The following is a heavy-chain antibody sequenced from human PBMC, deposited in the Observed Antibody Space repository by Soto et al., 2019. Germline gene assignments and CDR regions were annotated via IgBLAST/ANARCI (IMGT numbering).Heavy chain of an antibody. J-gene: IGHJ4*02. CDR2: INAGNGNT. Sequence: ASVKVSCKASGYTFTSYAMHWVRQAPGQRLEWMGWINAGNGNTKYSQKFQGRVTITRDTSASTAYMELSSLRSEDTAVYYCARGKKGAAAGTHYFDYWGQGTLVTVSS. CDR1: GYTFTSYA. V-gene: IGHV1-3*01. CDR3: ARGKKGAAAGTHYFDY. D-gene: IGHD6-13*01.